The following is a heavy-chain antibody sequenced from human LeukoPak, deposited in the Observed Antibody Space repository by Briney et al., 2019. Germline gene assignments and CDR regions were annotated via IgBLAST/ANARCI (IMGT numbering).Heavy chain of an antibody. CDR3: ASRIVGVPMYRIDY. V-gene: IGHV3-48*02. CDR2: ISDSGSTI. CDR1: GLTFSSYS. J-gene: IGHJ4*02. Sequence: GGSLRLSCAASGLTFSSYSMSWLRQAPGRGLEWVSYISDSGSTIYYADSVKGRFTISRDNARNSVFLRMNNLRDEDTAVYYCASRIVGVPMYRIDYWGQGTLVTVSS. D-gene: IGHD3-10*01.